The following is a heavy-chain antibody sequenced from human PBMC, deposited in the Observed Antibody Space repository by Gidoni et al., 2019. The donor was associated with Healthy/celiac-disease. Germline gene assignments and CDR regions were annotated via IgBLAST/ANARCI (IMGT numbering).Heavy chain of an antibody. CDR1: GFTFSSYA. J-gene: IGHJ4*02. D-gene: IGHD3-3*01. Sequence: SCAASGFTFSSYAMSWVRKAPGKGLEWVSAISGSGGSPYYADSVKSRFTISRDNSKNTLYLQMNSLRAEDTAVYYCAKDPTFWSGYFPRWGQGTLVTVSS. CDR2: ISGSGGSP. V-gene: IGHV3-23*01. CDR3: AKDPTFWSGYFPR.